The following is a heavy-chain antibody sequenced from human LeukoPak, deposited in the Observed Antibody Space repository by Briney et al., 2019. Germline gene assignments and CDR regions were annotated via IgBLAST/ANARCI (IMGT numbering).Heavy chain of an antibody. CDR1: GFTFSSYW. CDR2: INSDGSST. J-gene: IGHJ5*02. D-gene: IGHD2-15*01. CDR3: ARGLIGSASWFDP. Sequence: GGSLRLSCAASGFTFSSYWMNWVRQAPGKGLVWVSRINSDGSSTSYADSVKGRFTISRDSAKNTLYLQINSLRAEDTAVYYCARGLIGSASWFDPWGQGTRVTVSS. V-gene: IGHV3-74*01.